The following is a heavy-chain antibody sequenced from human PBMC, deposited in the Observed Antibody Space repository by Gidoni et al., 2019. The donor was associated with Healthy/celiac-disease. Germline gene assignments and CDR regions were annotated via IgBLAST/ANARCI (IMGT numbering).Heavy chain of an antibody. D-gene: IGHD2-2*01. CDR2: ISAYNGNT. J-gene: IGHJ3*02. V-gene: IGHV1-18*01. Sequence: QVQLVQSGAEVKKPGASVKVSCKASGYTFTSYGLSWVRQAPGHGLVWMGWISAYNGNTNYEQKLQGRVTMTTDTSTSTAYMELRSLRSDDTAVYYCARPEPSYCSSTSCWGPASAFDIWGQGTMVTVSS. CDR3: ARPEPSYCSSTSCWGPASAFDI. CDR1: GYTFTSYG.